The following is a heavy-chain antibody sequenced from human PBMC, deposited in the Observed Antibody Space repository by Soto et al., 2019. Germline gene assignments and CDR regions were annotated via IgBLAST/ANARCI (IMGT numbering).Heavy chain of an antibody. Sequence: GGSLRLSCAASGFTFSSYSMNWVRQAPGKGLEWVSYISSSSSTIYYADSVKGRFTISRDNAKNSLYLQMNSLRDVDTAVYYCARMGFDSSGYYPLYYDGMDDWGQGTMVTVSS. V-gene: IGHV3-48*02. CDR1: GFTFSSYS. J-gene: IGHJ6*02. CDR2: ISSSSSTI. D-gene: IGHD3-22*01. CDR3: ARMGFDSSGYYPLYYDGMDD.